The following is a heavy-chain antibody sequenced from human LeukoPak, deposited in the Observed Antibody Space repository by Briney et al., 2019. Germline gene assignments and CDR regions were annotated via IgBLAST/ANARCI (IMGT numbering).Heavy chain of an antibody. CDR1: GFTFNTYT. V-gene: IGHV3-21*06. CDR3: SRAYSPPLTMSVQAPDF. J-gene: IGHJ4*02. CDR2: ISSTSKYI. D-gene: IGHD2-21*01. Sequence: KPGGSLRLSCAASGFTFNTYTMNWVRQAPGKGLEWVASISSTSKYIDQADSLKGRFVISRDNAKNSLYLQMNGLRAEDTALYYCSRAYSPPLTMSVQAPDFWGQGTLVTVSS.